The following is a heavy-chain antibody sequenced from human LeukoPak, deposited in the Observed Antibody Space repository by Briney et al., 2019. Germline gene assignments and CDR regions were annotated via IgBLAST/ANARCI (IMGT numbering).Heavy chain of an antibody. Sequence: ASVKVSCKASGFTFTGYYMHWVRQAPGQGLEGMGWINPNSGDTNYAQKFQGRVTMTRDTSISTAYMEVSRLRSDDTAVYYCARVSGSLFDYWGQGSLVTVSS. CDR1: GFTFTGYY. J-gene: IGHJ4*02. CDR2: INPNSGDT. CDR3: ARVSGSLFDY. D-gene: IGHD6-13*01. V-gene: IGHV1-2*02.